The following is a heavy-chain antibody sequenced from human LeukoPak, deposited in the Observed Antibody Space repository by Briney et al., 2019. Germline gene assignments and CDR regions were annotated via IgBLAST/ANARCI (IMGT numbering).Heavy chain of an antibody. J-gene: IGHJ6*03. CDR2: IYHSGST. CDR1: GYSISSGYY. V-gene: IGHV4-38-2*02. CDR3: ARAAELVVVPAAIFQKQYYYYYMDV. Sequence: SETLSLTCTVSGYSISSGYYWGWIRQPPGKGLEWIGSIYHSGSTYYNPSLKSRVTISVDTSKNQFSLKLSSVTAADTAVYYCARAAELVVVPAAIFQKQYYYYYMDVWGKGTTVTVSS. D-gene: IGHD2-2*01.